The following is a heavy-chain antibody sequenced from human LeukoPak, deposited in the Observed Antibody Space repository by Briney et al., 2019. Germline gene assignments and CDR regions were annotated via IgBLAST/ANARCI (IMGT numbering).Heavy chain of an antibody. Sequence: VASVKVSCKASGYTFTSYAMHWVRQAPGQRREWMGWINAGNGNTKYSQKFQGRVTITRDTSASTAYMELSSLRSEDTAVYYCARVAAAGTIWFDPWGQGTLVTVSS. D-gene: IGHD6-13*01. CDR3: ARVAAAGTIWFDP. V-gene: IGHV1-3*01. CDR2: INAGNGNT. J-gene: IGHJ5*02. CDR1: GYTFTSYA.